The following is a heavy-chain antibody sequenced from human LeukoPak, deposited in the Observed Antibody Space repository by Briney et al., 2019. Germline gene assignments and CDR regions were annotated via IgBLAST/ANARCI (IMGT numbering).Heavy chain of an antibody. Sequence: ASVKVSCKASGYTFTSYDINWVRQATGQGLEWMGWKNPNSGNTGYAQKFQGRVTMTRNTSISTAYMELSSLRSEDTAVYYCARVGLRYCSSTSCRDFDYWGQGTLVTVSS. J-gene: IGHJ4*02. V-gene: IGHV1-8*01. CDR3: ARVGLRYCSSTSCRDFDY. D-gene: IGHD2-2*01. CDR1: GYTFTSYD. CDR2: KNPNSGNT.